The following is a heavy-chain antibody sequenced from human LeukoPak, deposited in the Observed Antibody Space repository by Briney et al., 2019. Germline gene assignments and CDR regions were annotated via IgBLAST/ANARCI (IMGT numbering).Heavy chain of an antibody. J-gene: IGHJ3*02. Sequence: PGGSLRLSCAASGFTFSSYGMHWVRQAPGKGLEWVAFIRYDGSNKYYADSVKGRFTISRDNSKNTLYLQMNSLRAEHTAVYYCAKVRAGYYDFWSGSLPGHDAFDIWGQGTMVTVSS. D-gene: IGHD3-3*01. CDR3: AKVRAGYYDFWSGSLPGHDAFDI. CDR2: IRYDGSNK. CDR1: GFTFSSYG. V-gene: IGHV3-30*02.